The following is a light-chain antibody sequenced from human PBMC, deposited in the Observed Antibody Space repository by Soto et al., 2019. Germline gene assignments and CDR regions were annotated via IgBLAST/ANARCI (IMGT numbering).Light chain of an antibody. Sequence: DIQMTQSPSSLSASVGDRVTITCQASQDISNYLNWYQQKPGKAPKLLIYDASNLETGVPSRFSGSGSGTEFTFTIISLQPEDIATYYCQQYDNRPSTFGGGNKVEIK. CDR3: QQYDNRPST. J-gene: IGKJ4*01. V-gene: IGKV1-33*01. CDR2: DAS. CDR1: QDISNY.